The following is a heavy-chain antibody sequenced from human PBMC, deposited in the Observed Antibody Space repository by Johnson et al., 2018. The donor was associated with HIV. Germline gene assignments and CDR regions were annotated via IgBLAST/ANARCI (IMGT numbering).Heavy chain of an antibody. CDR1: GFTFSDYY. J-gene: IGHJ3*02. CDR3: ATLDATYRPGVFDI. CDR2: ISCSGSTI. V-gene: IGHV3-11*04. D-gene: IGHD2-8*01. Sequence: QVQLVESGGGLVKPGGSLRLSCAASGFTFSDYYMSWIRQAPGKGLEWVSYISCSGSTIYYADSVKGRFTISRDNAKNSLYLQMTSLRAEDTAVYYCATLDATYRPGVFDIWGQGTMVTVSS.